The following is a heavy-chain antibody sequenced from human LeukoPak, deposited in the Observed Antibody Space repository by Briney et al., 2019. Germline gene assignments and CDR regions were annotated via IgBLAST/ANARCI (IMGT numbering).Heavy chain of an antibody. J-gene: IGHJ4*02. CDR1: GYSFTSHW. CDR2: IYPGDSDT. CDR3: AKSYSGNYYVLTD. V-gene: IGHV5-51*01. Sequence: GESLKISCEGSGYSFTSHWIGWVRQMPGKGLERMGVIYPGDSDTKYSPSFQGQVTISADKSISTAYLQWSSLKASDTAIYYCAKSYSGNYYVLTDWGQGTLVTVSS. D-gene: IGHD1-26*01.